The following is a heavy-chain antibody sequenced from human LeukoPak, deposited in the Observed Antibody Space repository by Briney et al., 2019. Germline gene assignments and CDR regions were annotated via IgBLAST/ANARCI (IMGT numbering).Heavy chain of an antibody. CDR3: ATSQSSVAGIVGD. D-gene: IGHD6-19*01. CDR2: ISGSGGNK. V-gene: IGHV3-11*04. CDR1: GFTFSDYF. Sequence: PGGSLRLSCAASGFTFSDYFMTWIRQAPGKGLEWVSYISGSGGNKYYADSVKGRFTISRDNAKNSLYLQMNSPRVGDTAVYYCATSQSSVAGIVGDWGQGTLVTVSS. J-gene: IGHJ4*02.